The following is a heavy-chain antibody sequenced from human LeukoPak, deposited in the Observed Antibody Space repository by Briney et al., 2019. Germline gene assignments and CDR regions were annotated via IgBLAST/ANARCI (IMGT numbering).Heavy chain of an antibody. CDR2: IYYSGST. CDR3: ARPAIAAAPSTPYGMDV. D-gene: IGHD6-13*01. V-gene: IGHV4-39*01. J-gene: IGHJ6*02. Sequence: SETLSLTCTVSGGSISSSSYYWGWIRQPPGKGLEWIGSIYYSGSTYYNPSLKSRVTISVDTSKNQFSLKLSSVTAADTAVYYCARPAIAAAPSTPYGMDVWGQGTTVTVSS. CDR1: GGSISSSSYY.